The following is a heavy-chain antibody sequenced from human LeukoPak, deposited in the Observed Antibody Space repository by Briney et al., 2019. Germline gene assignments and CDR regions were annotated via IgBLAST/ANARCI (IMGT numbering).Heavy chain of an antibody. CDR1: GDTFTSYG. CDR3: ARGGLAYCGGDCYSGWFDP. J-gene: IGHJ5*02. V-gene: IGHV1-18*04. Sequence: ASVKVSCKASGDTFTSYGSSGVRHALRQGLEWMGWISAYNGNTNYAQKLQGSDTMITDTSTSTAYMELRSLRSDDTAVYYCARGGLAYCGGDCYSGWFDPWGQGTLVTVST. D-gene: IGHD2-21*02. CDR2: ISAYNGNT.